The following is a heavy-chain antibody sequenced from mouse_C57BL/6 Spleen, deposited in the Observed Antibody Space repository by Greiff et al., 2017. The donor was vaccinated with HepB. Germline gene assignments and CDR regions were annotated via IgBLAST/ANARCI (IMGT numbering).Heavy chain of an antibody. CDR3: ARGLRLRYYAMDY. CDR2: ISSGSSTI. D-gene: IGHD3-2*02. V-gene: IGHV5-17*01. J-gene: IGHJ4*01. Sequence: DVMLVESGGGLVKPGGSLKLSCAASGFTFSDYGMHWVRQAPEKGLEWVAYISSGSSTIYYADTVKGRCTIARDNAKNTLFLQMTRLRSEDTAMYYCARGLRLRYYAMDYWGQGTSVTVSS. CDR1: GFTFSDYG.